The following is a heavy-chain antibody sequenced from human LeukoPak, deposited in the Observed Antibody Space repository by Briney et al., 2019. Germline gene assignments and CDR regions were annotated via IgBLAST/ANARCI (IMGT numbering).Heavy chain of an antibody. CDR1: GFIFSNYA. V-gene: IGHV3-23*01. CDR2: MSATAGNT. CDR3: ARLTGSADS. J-gene: IGHJ4*02. D-gene: IGHD1-20*01. Sequence: GGFLRLSCAASGFIFSNYAMIWVRQAPGQGLEWVSAMSATAGNTYYADSVKGRFTISRDNSKNTLYLQMNNLRAEDTAAYYCARLTGSADSWGQGTLVIVSS.